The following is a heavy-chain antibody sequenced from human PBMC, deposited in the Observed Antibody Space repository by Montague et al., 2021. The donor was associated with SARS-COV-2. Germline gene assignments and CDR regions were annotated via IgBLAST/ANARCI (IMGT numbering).Heavy chain of an antibody. CDR3: ARVEGVIGGITHFDY. V-gene: IGHV4-59*01. Sequence: SETLSLTCTVSGASMRSYYWTWVRQSPGKGLEWIGYTYYSGSTSXAPSLKSRLTMTVDMSANQVSRTLMSVTAADSAVYYCARVEGVIGGITHFDYWGQGFLVSVSS. CDR2: TYYSGST. CDR1: GASMRSYY. D-gene: IGHD2-21*01. J-gene: IGHJ4*02.